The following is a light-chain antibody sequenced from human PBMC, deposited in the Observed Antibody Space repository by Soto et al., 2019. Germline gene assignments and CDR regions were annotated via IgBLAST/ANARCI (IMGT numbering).Light chain of an antibody. CDR2: DVR. V-gene: IGLV2-14*01. CDR1: SSDVGGYNF. Sequence: QSALTQPASVSGSPGQSITISCTGTSSDVGGYNFVSWYQQHPGKAPKLMIYDVRNRPSGVSNRFSGPKSVNTASLTISGLQAEDEADYYCSSYTSISTHVFGTGTKLTVL. CDR3: SSYTSISTHV. J-gene: IGLJ1*01.